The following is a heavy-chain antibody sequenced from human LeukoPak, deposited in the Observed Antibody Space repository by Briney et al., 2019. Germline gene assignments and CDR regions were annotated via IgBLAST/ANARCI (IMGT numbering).Heavy chain of an antibody. CDR3: VKEYHSRGFGAYFDY. V-gene: IGHV3-30*18. J-gene: IGHJ4*02. D-gene: IGHD3-3*01. Sequence: AGGPLRLSCTASKFTFSHYGMQWVRQAPGKGLEWVAVISSDGSIKVYADSVKGRFTLSRDNSINTVDLQMNSLRAEDTAVYYCVKEYHSRGFGAYFDYWGQGTLVTVSS. CDR1: KFTFSHYG. CDR2: ISSDGSIK.